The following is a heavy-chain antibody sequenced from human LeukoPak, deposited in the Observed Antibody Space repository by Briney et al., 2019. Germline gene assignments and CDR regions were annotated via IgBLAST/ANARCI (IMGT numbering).Heavy chain of an antibody. D-gene: IGHD6-13*01. J-gene: IGHJ4*02. CDR1: GGSLSSGAYY. Sequence: PSETLSLTCTVSGGSLSSGAYYWSWIRQPPGKGLEWIGYIYYSGSTYYNPSLKSRVPISVDTSKNQFSLKLSSVTAADTAVYYCAIDVRGAAAVPDYGGGETLVTVSS. CDR3: AIDVRGAAAVPDY. V-gene: IGHV4-30-4*01. CDR2: IYYSGST.